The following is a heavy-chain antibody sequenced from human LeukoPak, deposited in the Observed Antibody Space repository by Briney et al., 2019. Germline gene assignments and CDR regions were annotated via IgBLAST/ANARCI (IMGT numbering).Heavy chain of an antibody. Sequence: SVKVSCTASGGTFSRYAISWVRQAPGQGLEWMGRIIPIIGIVNYAQKFQGRVTITADKSTSTAYMELNSLRSEDTAVYYCARVPSGYTPNANYYYYGMDVWGQGTTVTVSS. CDR1: GGTFSRYA. D-gene: IGHD5-12*01. CDR3: ARVPSGYTPNANYYYYGMDV. V-gene: IGHV1-69*04. CDR2: IIPIIGIV. J-gene: IGHJ6*02.